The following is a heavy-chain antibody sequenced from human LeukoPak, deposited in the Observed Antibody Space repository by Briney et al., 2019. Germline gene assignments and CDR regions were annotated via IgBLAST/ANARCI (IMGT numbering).Heavy chain of an antibody. Sequence: GESLKISCKGSGYSFTSYWIGWVRQMPGKGLEWMGIIYPGGSDTRYSPSFQGQATISADKSISTAYLQWSSLKAPDTAMYYCAVLRITIFGVVSNDAFDIWGQGTMVTVSS. D-gene: IGHD3-3*01. J-gene: IGHJ3*02. V-gene: IGHV5-51*01. CDR2: IYPGGSDT. CDR3: AVLRITIFGVVSNDAFDI. CDR1: GYSFTSYW.